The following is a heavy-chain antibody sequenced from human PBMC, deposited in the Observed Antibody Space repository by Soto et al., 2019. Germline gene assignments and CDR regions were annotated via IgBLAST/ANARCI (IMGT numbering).Heavy chain of an antibody. Sequence: GGSLRLSCAASGFTFSSYWMSWVRQAPGKGLEWVANIKQDGSEKYYVDSVKGRFTISRDNAKNSVYLQMNSLRVEDTAVYYCARVGYNDYENDYWGQGTLVTVSS. CDR1: GFTFSSYW. CDR3: ARVGYNDYENDY. J-gene: IGHJ4*02. V-gene: IGHV3-7*03. D-gene: IGHD5-12*01. CDR2: IKQDGSEK.